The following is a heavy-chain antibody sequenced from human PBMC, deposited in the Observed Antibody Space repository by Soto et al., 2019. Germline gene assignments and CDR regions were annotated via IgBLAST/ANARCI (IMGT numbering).Heavy chain of an antibody. V-gene: IGHV3-33*01. CDR3: ARDLVTITMIPSAGMDV. CDR2: IWYDGSNK. Sequence: GGSHRLSSTSSGLNFISYGMHWVRQATGKGLEWVAVIWYDGSNKYYADSVKGRFTISRDNSKNTLYLQMNSLRAEDTAVYYCARDLVTITMIPSAGMDVWGQGTTVTVSS. D-gene: IGHD3-22*01. CDR1: GLNFISYG. J-gene: IGHJ6*02.